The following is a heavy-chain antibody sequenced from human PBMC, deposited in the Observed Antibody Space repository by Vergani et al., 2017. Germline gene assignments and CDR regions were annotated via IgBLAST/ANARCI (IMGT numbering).Heavy chain of an antibody. V-gene: IGHV1-2*02. Sequence: QVQLVQSGAEVKKPGASVKVSCKASGYTFTGYYMHWVRQAPGQGLEWMGWINPNSDGTNYAQKFQGRVTMTRDTSISTAYMELSRLRSDDTAVYYCARGPRYYDFWSGYFDYWGQGTLVTVSS. CDR2: INPNSDGT. CDR1: GYTFTGYY. J-gene: IGHJ4*02. D-gene: IGHD3-3*01. CDR3: ARGPRYYDFWSGYFDY.